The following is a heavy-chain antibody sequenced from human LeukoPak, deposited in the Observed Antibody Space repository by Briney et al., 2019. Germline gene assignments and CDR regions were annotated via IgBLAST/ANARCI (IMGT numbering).Heavy chain of an antibody. Sequence: PGGSLRLSCAASGFTFSSYAMSWVRQAPGKGLEWVSAISDSGGSTYYADSVKGRFTISRDNSKNTLSLQMNSLKAEDTAVYYCAKAPSMVRAVIRFDYWGQGTLVTVSS. D-gene: IGHD3-10*01. CDR2: ISDSGGST. V-gene: IGHV3-23*01. J-gene: IGHJ4*02. CDR3: AKAPSMVRAVIRFDY. CDR1: GFTFSSYA.